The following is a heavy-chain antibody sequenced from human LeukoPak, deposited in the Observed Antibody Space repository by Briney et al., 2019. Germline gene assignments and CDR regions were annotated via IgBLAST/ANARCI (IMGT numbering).Heavy chain of an antibody. Sequence: PSETLPLTCTVFGGSFTDYFWTWIRHSPGKGLEWIGENNDYTGDTNYNPSLNSRVSISLEKSKNQFSLELRSVTAADTAVYYCARGRIAKIVVVHSFSYGMDVWGQGTTVTVSS. V-gene: IGHV4-34*01. CDR2: NNDYTGDT. J-gene: IGHJ6*02. D-gene: IGHD3-22*01. CDR1: GGSFTDYF. CDR3: ARGRIAKIVVVHSFSYGMDV.